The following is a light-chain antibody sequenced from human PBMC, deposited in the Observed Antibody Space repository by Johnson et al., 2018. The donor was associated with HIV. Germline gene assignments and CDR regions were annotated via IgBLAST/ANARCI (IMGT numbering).Light chain of an antibody. CDR3: GTWDSSLSEGV. CDR1: SSDMGKYA. V-gene: IGLV1-51*01. J-gene: IGLJ1*01. Sequence: QSVLTQPPSVSAAPGQKVTISCSGSSSDMGKYAISWYQRLPGTAPKLLIYDTDKRPSGIPDRFSGSKSGTSATLAITGLQTGDEADYYCGTWDSSLSEGVFGTGTKVTVL. CDR2: DTD.